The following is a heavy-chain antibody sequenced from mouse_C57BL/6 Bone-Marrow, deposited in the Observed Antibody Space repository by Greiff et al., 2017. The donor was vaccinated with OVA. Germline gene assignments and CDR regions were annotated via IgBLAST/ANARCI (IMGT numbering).Heavy chain of an antibody. Sequence: VQLQQSGPELVKPGASVKISCKASGYTFTDYYMNWVKQSHGKSLEWIGDINPNNGGTSYNQKFKGKATLTVDKSSSTAYMELRSLTSKDSAVYYCARTPYYYGSSYIFDVWGTGTTVTVSS. V-gene: IGHV1-26*01. CDR1: GYTFTDYY. CDR2: INPNNGGT. D-gene: IGHD1-1*01. J-gene: IGHJ1*03. CDR3: ARTPYYYGSSYIFDV.